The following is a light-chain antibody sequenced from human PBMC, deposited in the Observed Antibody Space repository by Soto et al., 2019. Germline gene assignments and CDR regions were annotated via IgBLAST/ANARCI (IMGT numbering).Light chain of an antibody. Sequence: QSVLTQPASVSGSPGQSITISCTGTSSDVGRYNFVSWYQQHPGKVPKVMIYEVTKRPSGISNRFSGSKSGNTAFLTISGLQAEDEADYYCCSDAGSGIYVCGTGTKVTVL. V-gene: IGLV2-23*02. CDR2: EVT. J-gene: IGLJ1*01. CDR1: SSDVGRYNF. CDR3: CSDAGSGIYV.